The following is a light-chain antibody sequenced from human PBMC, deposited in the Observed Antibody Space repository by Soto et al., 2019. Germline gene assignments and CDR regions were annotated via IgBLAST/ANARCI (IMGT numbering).Light chain of an antibody. V-gene: IGLV2-14*01. CDR2: EVS. CDR3: SSFTSNRIYV. Sequence: QSALTQPASVSGSPGQSITISCTGTSSDVGNYKYVSWYQQHPGKAPKLMIYEVSNRPSGVSNRFSGSKSGNTASLTISGPQAEDETDYYCSSFTSNRIYVFGPGTKVTVL. CDR1: SSDVGNYKY. J-gene: IGLJ1*01.